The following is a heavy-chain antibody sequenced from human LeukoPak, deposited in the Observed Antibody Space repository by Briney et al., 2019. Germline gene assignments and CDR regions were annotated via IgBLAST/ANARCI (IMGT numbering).Heavy chain of an antibody. CDR1: GGSISSSSYY. CDR2: IYYSGST. V-gene: IGHV4-39*07. J-gene: IGHJ4*02. D-gene: IGHD2-8*01. CDR3: ARTKASLYYFDC. Sequence: MSSETLSLTCTVSGGSISSSSYYWGWIRQPPGKGLEWIGSIYYSGSTYYNPSLKSRVTISVDTSKNQFSLKLSSVTAADTAVYYCARTKASLYYFDCWGQGTLVTVSS.